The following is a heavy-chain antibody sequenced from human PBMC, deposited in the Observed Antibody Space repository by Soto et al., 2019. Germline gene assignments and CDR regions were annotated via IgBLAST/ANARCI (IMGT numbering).Heavy chain of an antibody. CDR2: INHRDRGST. CDR3: ATRGGGSYPYYFDY. Sequence: WTWLRQPPGKGLEWIGEINHRDRGSTNYNPSLKSRVTISVDTSNNQFSLKLSSVTAADTAVYYCATRGGGSYPYYFDYWGQGTLVTVSS. V-gene: IGHV4-34*01. D-gene: IGHD1-26*01. J-gene: IGHJ4*02.